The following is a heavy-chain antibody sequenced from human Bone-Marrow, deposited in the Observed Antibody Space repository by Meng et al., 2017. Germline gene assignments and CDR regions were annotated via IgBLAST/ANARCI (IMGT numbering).Heavy chain of an antibody. D-gene: IGHD1-26*01. V-gene: IGHV4-4*02. CDR2: IYHSGST. CDR1: GGSISSPNW. J-gene: IGHJ5*02. Sequence: QVQLQESGPGLVKPSGTLSLTCAGSGGSISSPNWWSWVRQPPGRGLEWIGEIYHSGSTTYNPSLLSRVTISVDKSKNQFSLKLSSVTAADTAIYYCARVIYRPSGHNYFDPWGQGTLVTVSS. CDR3: ARVIYRPSGHNYFDP.